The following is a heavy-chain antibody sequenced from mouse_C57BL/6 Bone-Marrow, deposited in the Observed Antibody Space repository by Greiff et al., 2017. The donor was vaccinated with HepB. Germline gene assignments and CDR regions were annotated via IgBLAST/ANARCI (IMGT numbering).Heavy chain of an antibody. Sequence: EVKLVESGGGLVQPKGSLKLSCAASGFSFNTYAMNWVRQAPGKGLEWVARIRSKSNNYATYYADSVKDRFTISRDDSESMLYLQMNNLKTEDTAMYYCVRQLRSWFAYWGQGTLVTVSA. J-gene: IGHJ3*01. V-gene: IGHV10-1*01. CDR2: IRSKSNNYAT. CDR3: VRQLRSWFAY. D-gene: IGHD1-1*01. CDR1: GFSFNTYA.